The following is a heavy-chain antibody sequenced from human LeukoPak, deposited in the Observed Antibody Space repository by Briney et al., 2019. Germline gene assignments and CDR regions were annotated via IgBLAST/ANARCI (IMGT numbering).Heavy chain of an antibody. D-gene: IGHD5-24*01. CDR3: ARGVRRWLQLGGEFDY. CDR2: IYTSRST. Sequence: PSETLSLTCTVTGGSISSYCWSWIRQPPGKGLEWIGYIYTSRSTNYNPSLKSRVTISVDTSKNQFSLKLSSVTAAATAVYYCARGVRRWLQLGGEFDYWGQGTLVTVSS. CDR1: GGSISSYC. V-gene: IGHV4-4*09. J-gene: IGHJ4*02.